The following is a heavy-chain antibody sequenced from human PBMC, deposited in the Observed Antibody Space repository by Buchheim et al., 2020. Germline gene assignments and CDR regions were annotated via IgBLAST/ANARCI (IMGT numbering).Heavy chain of an antibody. CDR3: ARQPHHSIFGVVIDF. Sequence: EVQLVQSGAEVKQPGESLRISCKGSGYSFSSYWISWVRQIPGKGLEWVGRICPTDSYTNYSPSFQGHVTISADTSIATAYPEWSSLKASDNDIYFCARQPHHSIFGVVIDFWGQGTL. V-gene: IGHV5-10-1*01. D-gene: IGHD3-3*02. CDR1: GYSFSSYW. J-gene: IGHJ4*02. CDR2: ICPTDSYT.